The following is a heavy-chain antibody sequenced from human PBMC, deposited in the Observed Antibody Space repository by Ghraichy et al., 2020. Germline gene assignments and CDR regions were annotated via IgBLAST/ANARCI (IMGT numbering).Heavy chain of an antibody. V-gene: IGHV3-23*01. D-gene: IGHD5-12*01. J-gene: IGHJ4*02. Sequence: LSLTCAASGFTFSSYAMSWVRQAPGKGLEWVSAISGSGGSTYYADSVKGRFTISRDNSKNTLYLQMNSLRAEDTAVYYCAKDFAAHGGYVGYWGQGTLVTVSS. CDR1: GFTFSSYA. CDR3: AKDFAAHGGYVGY. CDR2: ISGSGGST.